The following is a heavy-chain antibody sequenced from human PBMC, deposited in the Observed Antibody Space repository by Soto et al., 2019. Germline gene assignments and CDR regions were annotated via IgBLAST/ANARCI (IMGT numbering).Heavy chain of an antibody. V-gene: IGHV4-59*01. Sequence: SETLSLTCTVSGGSISSYYWSWIRQPPGKGLEWIGYIYYSGSTNYNPSLKSRVTISVDTSKNQFSLKLSSVTAAETAVYYCARVMGQGYYDSSGYYGWFDPWGQGTLVTVS. J-gene: IGHJ5*02. CDR3: ARVMGQGYYDSSGYYGWFDP. CDR1: GGSISSYY. CDR2: IYYSGST. D-gene: IGHD3-22*01.